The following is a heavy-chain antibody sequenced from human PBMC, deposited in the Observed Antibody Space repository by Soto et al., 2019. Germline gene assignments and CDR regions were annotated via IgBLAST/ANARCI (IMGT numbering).Heavy chain of an antibody. Sequence: GGSLKLSCVGSGFTFINNAMHWVRQALGKGLEWLAFLLFDSSDILYEDSVKGRFTIPRDNPRTPLFMNVNSPRADDPAVYYCAIARVDALTLDHWGKGTMVTVS. CDR1: GFTFINNA. D-gene: IGHD2-21*01. J-gene: IGHJ4*02. V-gene: IGHV3-30*02. CDR2: LLFDSSDI. CDR3: AIARVDALTLDH.